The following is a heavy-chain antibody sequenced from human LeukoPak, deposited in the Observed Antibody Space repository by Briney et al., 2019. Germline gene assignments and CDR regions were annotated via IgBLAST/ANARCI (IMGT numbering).Heavy chain of an antibody. CDR2: ISSSSSTI. V-gene: IGHV3-48*01. CDR3: ASFSSNSF. J-gene: IGHJ3*01. CDR1: GFTFSSYS. Sequence: PGGSLRLSCAASGFTFSSYSMKWVRQAPGKGLEWVSYISSSSSTIYYADSVKGRFTISRDNAKNSLYLQMNSLRAEDTAVYYCASFSSNSFWGQGTMVTVSS. D-gene: IGHD2-2*01.